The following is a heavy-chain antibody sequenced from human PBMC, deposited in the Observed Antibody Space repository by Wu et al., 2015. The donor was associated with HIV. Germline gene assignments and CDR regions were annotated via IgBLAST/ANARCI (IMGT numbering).Heavy chain of an antibody. CDR2: INPNSGGT. V-gene: IGHV1-2*02. CDR1: QYTFSDYY. J-gene: IGHJ4*02. CDR3: ARDLRTYGGNSGLAQPIFDY. Sequence: QVQLVQSGPEIKRPRTSVKVSCRSRQYTFSDYYIHWVRQAPGQGLEWMGWINPNSGGTNYAQKFQGRVTMTRDTSISTAYMELSRLRSDDTAVYYCARDLRTYGGNSGLAQPIFDYWGQGTLVTVSS. D-gene: IGHD4-23*01.